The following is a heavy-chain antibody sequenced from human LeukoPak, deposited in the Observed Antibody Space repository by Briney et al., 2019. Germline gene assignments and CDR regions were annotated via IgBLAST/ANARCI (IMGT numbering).Heavy chain of an antibody. J-gene: IGHJ4*02. Sequence: SETLSLTCTVSGGSISSYYWSWIRQPPGKGLEWIGYIYYSGSTNYNPSLKSRVTISVDTSKNQFSLKLSSVTAADTAVYYCARVPKDGQHEDYWGQGTLVTVSS. CDR1: GGSISSYY. CDR3: ARVPKDGQHEDY. D-gene: IGHD5-24*01. V-gene: IGHV4-59*12. CDR2: IYYSGST.